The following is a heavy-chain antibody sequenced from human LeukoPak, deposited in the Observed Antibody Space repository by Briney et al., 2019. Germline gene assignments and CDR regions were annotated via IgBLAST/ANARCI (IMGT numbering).Heavy chain of an antibody. V-gene: IGHV4-30-4*01. Sequence: SETLSLTCTVSGGSISSGDYYWRWIRQPPGKGLEWIGYIYYSGSTYYNPSLKSRVTISVDTSKNQFSLKLSSVTAADTAVYYCAREITPYYYDSSGYLLGDYFDYWGQGTLVTVSS. CDR3: AREITPYYYDSSGYLLGDYFDY. D-gene: IGHD3-22*01. J-gene: IGHJ4*02. CDR1: GGSISSGDYY. CDR2: IYYSGST.